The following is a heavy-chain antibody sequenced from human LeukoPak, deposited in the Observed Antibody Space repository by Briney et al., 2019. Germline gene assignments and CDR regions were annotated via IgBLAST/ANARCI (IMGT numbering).Heavy chain of an antibody. CDR1: GGSLNGHY. V-gene: IGHV4-34*01. CDR2: IYYSGST. J-gene: IGHJ4*02. CDR3: ASEGNGVASN. D-gene: IGHD3-3*01. Sequence: SETLSLTCAVYGGSLNGHYWSWIRQPPGKGLEWIGSIYYSGSTYYNPSLKSRVTISVDTSKNQFSLKLSSVTAADTAVYYCASEGNGVASNWGQGTLVTVSS.